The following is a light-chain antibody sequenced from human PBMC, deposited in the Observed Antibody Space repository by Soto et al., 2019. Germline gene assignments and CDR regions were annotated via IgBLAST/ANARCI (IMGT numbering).Light chain of an antibody. V-gene: IGKV3-20*01. J-gene: IGKJ4*01. CDR2: GAS. CDR1: QSVSRNY. Sequence: EIVLTQSPGTLSLSPGERATLSWRASQSVSRNYLAWYRQKPGQAPRLLIYGASSRATGIPDRFGGSGSGTDFTLTISRLEPEDFAVYYCQQYGSSPLTFGGGTKVDIK. CDR3: QQYGSSPLT.